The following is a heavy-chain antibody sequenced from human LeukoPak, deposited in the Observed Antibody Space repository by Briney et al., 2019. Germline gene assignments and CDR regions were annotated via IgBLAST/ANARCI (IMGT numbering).Heavy chain of an antibody. V-gene: IGHV1-69*04. Sequence: SVKVSCKASGGTFSSYAISWVRQAPGQGLEWMGRIIPIFGIAKYAKKFQGRVTITADKSTSTAYMELSSLRSEDTAVYYCARLGYCSGGSCSWDYFDYWGQGTLVTVSS. CDR3: ARLGYCSGGSCSWDYFDY. D-gene: IGHD2-15*01. CDR2: IIPIFGIA. CDR1: GGTFSSYA. J-gene: IGHJ4*02.